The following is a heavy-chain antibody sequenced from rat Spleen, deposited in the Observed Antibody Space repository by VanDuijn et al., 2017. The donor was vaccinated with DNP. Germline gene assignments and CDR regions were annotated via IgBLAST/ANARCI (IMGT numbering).Heavy chain of an antibody. D-gene: IGHD1-7*01. CDR1: GFTFSNYG. J-gene: IGHJ2*01. V-gene: IGHV5S13*01. Sequence: EVQLVESGGGLVQPGKSLKLSCAASGFTFSNYGMAWVRQAPTKGLEWVASITNSGASTYYRDSVKGRFTISRDNTRNTLYLQMGSLRSEDTATYYCTRGYYYSLDYWGQGVMVTVSS. CDR3: TRGYYYSLDY. CDR2: ITNSGAST.